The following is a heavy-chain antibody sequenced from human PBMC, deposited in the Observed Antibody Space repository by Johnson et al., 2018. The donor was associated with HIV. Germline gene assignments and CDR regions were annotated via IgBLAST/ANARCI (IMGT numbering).Heavy chain of an antibody. D-gene: IGHD2-15*01. V-gene: IGHV3-9*01. Sequence: VQLVESGGGLVQPGRSLRLSCAASGFSFDDYAMYWVRQAPGKGLEWVSDISWNSGSIGYADYVKGRFTISRDNANNSLYLQMNSLRAEDTALYYCAKDSYCSGGSCPIWGQGTMVTVSS. CDR3: AKDSYCSGGSCPI. J-gene: IGHJ3*02. CDR1: GFSFDDYA. CDR2: ISWNSGSI.